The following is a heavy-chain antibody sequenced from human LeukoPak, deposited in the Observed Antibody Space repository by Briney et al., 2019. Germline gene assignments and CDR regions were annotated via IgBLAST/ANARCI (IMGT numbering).Heavy chain of an antibody. CDR3: ASPGYCSGGSCYDFDY. V-gene: IGHV1-69*01. CDR1: GGTFSSYA. CDR2: IIPIFGTA. J-gene: IGHJ4*02. D-gene: IGHD2-15*01. Sequence: SVKVSCKASGGTFSSYAISWVRQAPGQGLEWMGGIIPIFGTANYAQKFQGRVTITADESTSTAYMELSSLRSEDTAVYYCASPGYCSGGSCYDFDYWGQGTLVTVSS.